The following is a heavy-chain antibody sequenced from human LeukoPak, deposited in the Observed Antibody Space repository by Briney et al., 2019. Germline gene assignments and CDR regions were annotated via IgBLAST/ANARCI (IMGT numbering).Heavy chain of an antibody. CDR2: ISGSGNST. V-gene: IGHV3-23*01. J-gene: IGHJ4*02. D-gene: IGHD5-12*01. CDR3: AKGGDITTSQFDY. CDR1: GFTFNNCA. Sequence: GGSLRLSCAASGFTFNNCAMSWVRQAPGKGLEWVSLISGSGNSTFYADSAKGRFTISRDNSKNTLYLQMNNLRAEDTAVYYCAKGGDITTSQFDYWGQGTLVTVSS.